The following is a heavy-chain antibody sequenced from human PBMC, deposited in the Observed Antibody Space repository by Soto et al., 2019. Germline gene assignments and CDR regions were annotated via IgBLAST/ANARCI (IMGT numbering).Heavy chain of an antibody. CDR1: GFTFSHHS. D-gene: IGHD3-10*01. CDR3: VRGKEAGVWFDP. V-gene: IGHV1-3*04. CDR2: INSDTGYT. Sequence: ASVKVSCKASGFTFSHHSIHWVRQAPGQRLEWMGWINSDTGYTKYSQNFQARLTITWDSSAKTAYMELSSLQSEDTAVYYCVRGKEAGVWFDPWGQGTLVTAPQ. J-gene: IGHJ5*02.